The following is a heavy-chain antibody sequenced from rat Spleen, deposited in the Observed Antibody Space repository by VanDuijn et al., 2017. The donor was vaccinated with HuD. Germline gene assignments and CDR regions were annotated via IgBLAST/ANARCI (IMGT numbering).Heavy chain of an antibody. Sequence: EVKLVESGGGLVQPGRSLKLSCTASGFNFNNYWMGWVRQAPGKGLEWIGEINRDSRTKKYSPSLKDKFSISRDNAQNTLYLQMTKLGSEDTAIYYCVREERGVDYWGQGVMVTVSS. CDR3: VREERGVDY. D-gene: IGHD1-11*01. V-gene: IGHV4-2*01. CDR2: INRDSRTK. CDR1: GFNFNNYW. J-gene: IGHJ2*01.